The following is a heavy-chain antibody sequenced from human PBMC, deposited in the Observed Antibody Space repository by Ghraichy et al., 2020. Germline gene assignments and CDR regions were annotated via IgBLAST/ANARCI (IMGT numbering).Heavy chain of an antibody. CDR2: LSGSGGTT. Sequence: GGSLRLSCEASGFTFSSLAMSCVRQAPGKGLAWISALSGSGGTTYYADSVEGRFTISRDNSKNTLYLQMNSLRVDDTAIYYCAKSRTFSNVWCLDYWGQGTPITVSS. CDR3: AKSRTFSNVWCLDY. D-gene: IGHD2-8*01. J-gene: IGHJ4*02. CDR1: GFTFSSLA. V-gene: IGHV3-23*01.